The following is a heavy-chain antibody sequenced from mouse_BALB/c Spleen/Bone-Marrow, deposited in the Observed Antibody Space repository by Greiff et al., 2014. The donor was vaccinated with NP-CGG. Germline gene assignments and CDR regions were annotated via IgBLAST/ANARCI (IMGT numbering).Heavy chain of an antibody. J-gene: IGHJ4*01. CDR3: ARSGERYGAMDY. CDR2: ISGGGTYT. D-gene: IGHD1-1*02. Sequence: EVKLMESGGGLVKPGGSLKLSCAASGFTFSDFYMFWFRQTPEKRLEWVATISGGGTYTYYPDSVKGRFTISRDNAKNNLYLQMSSLKSEDTAMYYCARSGERYGAMDYWGQGTSVTVSS. V-gene: IGHV5-4*02. CDR1: GFTFSDFY.